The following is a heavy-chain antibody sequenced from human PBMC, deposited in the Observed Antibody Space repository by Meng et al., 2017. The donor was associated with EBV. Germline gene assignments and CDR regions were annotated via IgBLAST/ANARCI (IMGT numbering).Heavy chain of an antibody. D-gene: IGHD3-3*01. Sequence: QPVSSGYEDKKPGPAVKVSCKAPGYTFTSYDINGVRQATGQGLEWMGWMNPNSGNTGYAQKFQGRVTMTRNTSISTAYMELSSLRSEDTAVYYCARGVGTIFGVVIKNWFDPWGQGTLVTVSS. CDR1: GYTFTSYD. J-gene: IGHJ5*02. V-gene: IGHV1-8*01. CDR2: MNPNSGNT. CDR3: ARGVGTIFGVVIKNWFDP.